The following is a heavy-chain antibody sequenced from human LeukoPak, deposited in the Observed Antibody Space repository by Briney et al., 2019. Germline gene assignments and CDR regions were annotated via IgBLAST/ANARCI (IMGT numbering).Heavy chain of an antibody. CDR1: GYTFTGYY. CDR3: ARDVGYYYDSNAVTQGDAFDI. D-gene: IGHD3-22*01. CDR2: INPNSGGT. V-gene: IGHV1-2*02. Sequence: ASVKVSCKASGYTFTGYYMHWVRQAPGQGLEWMGWINPNSGGTNYAQKFQGRVTMTRDTSISTAYMELSRLRSDDTAVYYCARDVGYYYDSNAVTQGDAFDISGQGTMVTVSS. J-gene: IGHJ3*02.